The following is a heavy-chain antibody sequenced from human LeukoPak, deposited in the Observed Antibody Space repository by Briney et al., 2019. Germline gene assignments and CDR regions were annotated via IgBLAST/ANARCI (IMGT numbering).Heavy chain of an antibody. Sequence: NPSETLSLTCAVYGGSFSGYYWSWIRQPPGKGLEWIGEINHSGSTNYNPSLKSRVTISVDTSKNQFSLKLSSVTAADTAVYYCARKGNGWYYTLFDYWGQGTLVTVSS. D-gene: IGHD6-19*01. J-gene: IGHJ4*02. CDR1: GGSFSGYY. CDR2: INHSGST. V-gene: IGHV4-34*01. CDR3: ARKGNGWYYTLFDY.